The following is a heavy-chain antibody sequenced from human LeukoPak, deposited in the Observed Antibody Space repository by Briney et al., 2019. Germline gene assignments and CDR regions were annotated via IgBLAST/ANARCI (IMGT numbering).Heavy chain of an antibody. Sequence: ASVKFSCKTSGYSITGYYMHWVRQAPGQGLEWMGWINGNTGGTNYAQKLRGRVTMTRDTSISTAYMELSGLTFDDTAVYYCARDATLGGTKNSFDPWGQGTLVTVSS. J-gene: IGHJ5*02. D-gene: IGHD1-26*01. CDR2: INGNTGGT. CDR1: GYSITGYY. V-gene: IGHV1-2*02. CDR3: ARDATLGGTKNSFDP.